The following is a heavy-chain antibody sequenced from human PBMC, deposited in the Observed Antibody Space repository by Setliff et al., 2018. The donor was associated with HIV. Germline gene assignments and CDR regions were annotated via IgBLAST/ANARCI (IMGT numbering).Heavy chain of an antibody. J-gene: IGHJ4*02. D-gene: IGHD3-3*01. CDR3: AKEQGTIFGVIKAHFDY. Sequence: GGSLRLSCAATGFTFSSYVLHWVRQAPGKGLEWLSYISSSGTTTYYADSVKGRFTISRDNAKNSVLLQMNSLRAEDTAVYYCAKEQGTIFGVIKAHFDYWGQGALVTVSS. CDR1: GFTFSSYV. V-gene: IGHV3-48*03. CDR2: ISSSGTTT.